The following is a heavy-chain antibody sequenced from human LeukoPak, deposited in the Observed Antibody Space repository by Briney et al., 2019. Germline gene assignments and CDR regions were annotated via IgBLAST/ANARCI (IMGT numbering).Heavy chain of an antibody. V-gene: IGHV4-39*07. Sequence: PSETLSLTCTVSGGSIGSSHYNWGWIRQPPGKGLEWIGSVYFGGSTYYNPSLKSRVAISVDMSKNQFSLKLSSVTAADTAVYYCARDPPLYSGYDPGYYGMDVWGQGTTVTVSS. CDR1: GGSIGSSHYN. D-gene: IGHD5-12*01. CDR3: ARDPPLYSGYDPGYYGMDV. CDR2: VYFGGST. J-gene: IGHJ6*02.